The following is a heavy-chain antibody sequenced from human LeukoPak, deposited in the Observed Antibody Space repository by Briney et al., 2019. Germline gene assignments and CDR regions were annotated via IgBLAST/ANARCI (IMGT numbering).Heavy chain of an antibody. CDR2: INHSGST. Sequence: SETLSLTCAVYGGSFSGYYWSWIRQPPGKGLEWIGEINHSGSTNYNPSLKSRVTISVDTSKNQFSLKLSSVTVADTAVYYCARGGDHTAATPFDPWGQGTLVTVSS. J-gene: IGHJ5*02. CDR1: GGSFSGYY. CDR3: ARGGDHTAATPFDP. D-gene: IGHD5-18*01. V-gene: IGHV4-34*01.